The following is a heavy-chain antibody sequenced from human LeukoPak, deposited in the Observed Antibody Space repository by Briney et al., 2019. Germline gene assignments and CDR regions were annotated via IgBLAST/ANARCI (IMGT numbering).Heavy chain of an antibody. CDR3: TEFDY. CDR2: IKSKTDGGTT. Sequence: WIRQPPGKGLEWVGRIKSKTDGGTTDYAAPVKGRFTISRDDSKNTLYLQMNSLKTEDTAVYYCTEFDYWGQGTLVTVSS. V-gene: IGHV3-15*01. J-gene: IGHJ4*02.